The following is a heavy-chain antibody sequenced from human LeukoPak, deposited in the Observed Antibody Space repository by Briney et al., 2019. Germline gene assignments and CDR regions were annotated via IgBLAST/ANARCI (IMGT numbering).Heavy chain of an antibody. Sequence: SETLSLTCTVSGGSISSGGYYWSRIRQHPGKGLEWIGYIYYSGSTYYNPSLKSRVTISVDTSKNQFSLKLSSVTAADTAVYYCARSLRYFYWLSPIGMDVWGQGTTVTVSS. J-gene: IGHJ6*02. V-gene: IGHV4-31*03. D-gene: IGHD3-9*01. CDR3: ARSLRYFYWLSPIGMDV. CDR2: IYYSGST. CDR1: GGSISSGGYY.